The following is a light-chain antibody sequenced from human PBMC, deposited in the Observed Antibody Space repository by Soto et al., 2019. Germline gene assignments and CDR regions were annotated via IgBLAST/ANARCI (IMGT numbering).Light chain of an antibody. CDR1: QSVSNN. CDR3: QQYNNWWT. J-gene: IGKJ1*01. CDR2: GAS. V-gene: IGKV3-15*01. Sequence: ETVMTQSPATLSVSPGERATLSCRASQSVSNNLAWYQKKPGQAPRLLIYGASTRATGIPARFSGSGSGTEFTLTISSLQSEDFAVYYCQQYNNWWTFGQGTKVEIK.